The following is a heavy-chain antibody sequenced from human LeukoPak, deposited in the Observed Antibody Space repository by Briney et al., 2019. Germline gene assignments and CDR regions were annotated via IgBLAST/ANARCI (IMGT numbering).Heavy chain of an antibody. CDR3: ARDGWIQLWLRNYYYMDV. Sequence: ASVKVSCKASGYTFTGYYMHWVRQAPGQGLEWMGRINPNSGGTNYGQKFQGRVTMTRDTSISTAYMDLSRLRSDDTAVYYCARDGWIQLWLRNYYYMDVGGKGTTVTVYS. J-gene: IGHJ6*03. CDR1: GYTFTGYY. D-gene: IGHD5-18*01. CDR2: INPNSGGT. V-gene: IGHV1-2*06.